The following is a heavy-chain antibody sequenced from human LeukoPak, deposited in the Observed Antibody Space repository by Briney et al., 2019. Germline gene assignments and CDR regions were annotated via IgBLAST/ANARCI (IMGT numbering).Heavy chain of an antibody. D-gene: IGHD3-22*01. CDR1: GYTFTGYY. J-gene: IGHJ4*02. Sequence: ASVKVSCKASGYTFTGYYMHWVRQAPGQGLEWMGWINPNSGGTNYARKFQGRVTMTRDTSISTAYMELSRLRSDDTAVYYCARSLLGVTMTVQGYWGQGTLVTVSS. CDR2: INPNSGGT. V-gene: IGHV1-2*02. CDR3: ARSLLGVTMTVQGY.